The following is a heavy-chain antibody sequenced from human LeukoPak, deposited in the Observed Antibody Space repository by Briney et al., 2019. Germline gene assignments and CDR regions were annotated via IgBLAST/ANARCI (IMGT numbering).Heavy chain of an antibody. CDR1: GYTFTSYY. Sequence: VASVKVSCKASGYTFTSYYMHWVRQAPGQGLEWMGGIIPIFGTANYAQKFQGRVTITADESTSTAYMELSSLRSEDTAVYYCARSLYYYYYMDVWGEGTTVTISS. CDR3: ARSLYYYYYMDV. J-gene: IGHJ6*03. D-gene: IGHD3-16*02. CDR2: IIPIFGTA. V-gene: IGHV1-69*13.